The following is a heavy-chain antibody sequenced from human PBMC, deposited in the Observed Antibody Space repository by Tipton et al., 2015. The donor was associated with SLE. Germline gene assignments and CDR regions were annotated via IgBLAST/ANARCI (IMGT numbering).Heavy chain of an antibody. CDR2: IYYSGST. Sequence: TLSLTCAVYGGSFSGYYWSWIRQPPGKGLEWIGYIYYSGSTNYNPSLKSRVTISVDTSKNQFSLKLSSVTAADTTVYYCARSTAVADTVDYWGQGTLVTVSS. V-gene: IGHV4-34*01. J-gene: IGHJ4*02. D-gene: IGHD6-19*01. CDR3: ARSTAVADTVDY. CDR1: GGSFSGYY.